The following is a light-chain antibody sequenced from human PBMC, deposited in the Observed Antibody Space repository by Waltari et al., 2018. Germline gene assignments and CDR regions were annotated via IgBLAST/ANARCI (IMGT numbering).Light chain of an antibody. Sequence: DVVMTQSPLSLPVTLGQPASISGRSSQSLVHSDGNTYLNWFQQRPGQSPRRLIYKVSNRDSGVPDRFSGSGSGTDFTLKISRVEAEDVGVYYCMQGTQWTFGQGTKVEIK. J-gene: IGKJ1*01. CDR2: KVS. CDR3: MQGTQWT. V-gene: IGKV2-30*02. CDR1: QSLVHSDGNTY.